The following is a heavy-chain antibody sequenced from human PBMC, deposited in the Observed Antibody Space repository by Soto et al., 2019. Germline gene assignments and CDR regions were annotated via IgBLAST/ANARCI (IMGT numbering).Heavy chain of an antibody. CDR1: GFTFSSYA. CDR3: AKDPNRSGSYGLYSFEP. J-gene: IGHJ5*02. CDR2: ISGSGGST. V-gene: IGHV3-23*01. Sequence: GGSLRLSCAASGFTFSSYAMSWVRQAPGKGLEWVSAISGSGGSTYYADSVKGRFTISRDNSKNTLYLQMNSLRAEDKAVYYCAKDPNRSGSYGLYSFEPWGQGTLVTSPQ. D-gene: IGHD6-19*01.